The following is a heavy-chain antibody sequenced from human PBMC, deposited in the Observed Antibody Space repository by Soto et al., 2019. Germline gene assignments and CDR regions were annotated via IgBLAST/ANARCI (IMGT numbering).Heavy chain of an antibody. CDR3: EKDVRPDGYWDLDY. D-gene: IGHD5-12*01. J-gene: IGHJ4*02. CDR2: IIGSGTII. CDR1: GFTFSNAW. V-gene: IGHV3-23*01. Sequence: GGSLRLSCAASGFTFSNAWMSWVRQAPGRGLEWVSGIIGSGTIIEYADSVKGRFTISRDNSKNTLFLQMNSLRVEDTAIYYCEKDVRPDGYWDLDYWRQGTLVTVSS.